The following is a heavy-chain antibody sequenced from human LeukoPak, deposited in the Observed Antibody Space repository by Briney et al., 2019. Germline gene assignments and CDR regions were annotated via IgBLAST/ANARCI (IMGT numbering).Heavy chain of an antibody. CDR2: ISYDGSNK. V-gene: IGHV3-30-3*01. CDR3: ARDPVYYDSSGYLDY. D-gene: IGHD3-22*01. J-gene: IGHJ4*02. CDR1: GFTFSSYW. Sequence: GGSLRLSCAASGFTFSSYWMSWVRQAPGKGLEWVAVISYDGSNKYYADSVKGRFTISRDNSKNTLYLQMNSLREEDTAVYNCARDPVYYDSSGYLDYWGQGTLVTVSS.